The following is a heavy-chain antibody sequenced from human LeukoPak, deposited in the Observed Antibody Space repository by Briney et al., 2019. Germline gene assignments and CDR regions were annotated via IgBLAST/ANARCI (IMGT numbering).Heavy chain of an antibody. D-gene: IGHD6-13*01. Sequence: PGGSLRLFCAASGFTFSSYWMSWVRQAPGKGLEWVANIKQDGSEKYYVDSVKGRFTTSRDNAKNSLYLQMNSLRAEDTAVYYCARYSSSWYYFDYWGQGTLVTVSS. V-gene: IGHV3-7*01. CDR1: GFTFSSYW. CDR3: ARYSSSWYYFDY. CDR2: IKQDGSEK. J-gene: IGHJ4*02.